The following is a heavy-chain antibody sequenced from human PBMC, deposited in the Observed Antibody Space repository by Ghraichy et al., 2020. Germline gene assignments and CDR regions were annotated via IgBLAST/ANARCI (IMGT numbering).Heavy chain of an antibody. CDR3: ARDGNYGGSGGVEYFQH. D-gene: IGHD4-23*01. J-gene: IGHJ1*01. CDR1: GFTFSSNT. CDR2: IYSGGST. V-gene: IGHV3-66*01. Sequence: GGSLRLSCAASGFTFSSNTMSWVRQAPGKGLEWVSVIYSGGSTYYADSVKGRFTISRDNSKNTLYLQMNSLRAEDTAVYYCARDGNYGGSGGVEYFQHWGQGTLVTVSS.